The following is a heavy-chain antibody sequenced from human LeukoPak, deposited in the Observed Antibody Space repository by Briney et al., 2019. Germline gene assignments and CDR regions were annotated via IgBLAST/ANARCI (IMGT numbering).Heavy chain of an antibody. D-gene: IGHD3-9*01. J-gene: IGHJ3*02. Sequence: SETLSLTCTVSGGSISSYYWSWIRRPPGKGLEWIGYIYYSGSTNYNPSLKSRVTISVDTSKNQFSLKLSSVTAADTAVYYCASKRITYDILTGYAHDAFDIWGQGTMVTVSS. V-gene: IGHV4-59*08. CDR3: ASKRITYDILTGYAHDAFDI. CDR1: GGSISSYY. CDR2: IYYSGST.